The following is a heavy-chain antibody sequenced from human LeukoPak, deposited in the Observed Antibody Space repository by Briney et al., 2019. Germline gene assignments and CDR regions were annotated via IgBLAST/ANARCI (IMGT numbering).Heavy chain of an antibody. J-gene: IGHJ4*02. D-gene: IGHD6-19*01. CDR2: NNAGNGIT. Sequence: GASVKVSCKASGYTFTNYAIHWVRQAPGQRLEWMGWNNAGNGITKYSQEFQGRVTISRDTSATTAYTELSTLRSEDMAVYYCARGGFDSSGWYPIDYWGQGTLVTVSS. V-gene: IGHV1-3*02. CDR3: ARGGFDSSGWYPIDY. CDR1: GYTFTNYA.